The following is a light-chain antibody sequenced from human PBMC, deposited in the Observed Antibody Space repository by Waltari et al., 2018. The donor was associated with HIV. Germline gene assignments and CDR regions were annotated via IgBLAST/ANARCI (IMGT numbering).Light chain of an antibody. Sequence: VMTQSPATLSVSPGERATLSCRASQSVSTNLAWYQQKPGQAPRLLIYGASTRATGLPARFSGSGSGTEFILTISSLQSEDFAVYYCQQYHQWPPRLPFGPGTKVEIK. J-gene: IGKJ3*01. CDR3: QQYHQWPPRLP. V-gene: IGKV3-15*01. CDR2: GAS. CDR1: QSVSTN.